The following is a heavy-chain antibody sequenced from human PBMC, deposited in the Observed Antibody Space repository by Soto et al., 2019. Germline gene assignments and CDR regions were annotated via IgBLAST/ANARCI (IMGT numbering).Heavy chain of an antibody. V-gene: IGHV3-23*01. J-gene: IGHJ4*02. CDR2: ISGSGGNT. D-gene: IGHD2-2*01. CDR3: AKSTCSIDGSCHGGYFDF. CDR1: GFIFSNYA. Sequence: EVQLLESGGGLGQPGGSLRLSCAASGFIFSNYAMSWVRQAPGKGLEWVSAISGSGGNTYHADSVKGRFSISRDNSKNPLYLQMNSLRAEDTAVYYCAKSTCSIDGSCHGGYFDFWGQGTLVTVSS.